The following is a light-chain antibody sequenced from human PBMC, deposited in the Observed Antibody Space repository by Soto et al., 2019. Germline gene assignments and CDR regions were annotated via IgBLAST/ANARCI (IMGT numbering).Light chain of an antibody. CDR1: SSDVGSYNR. Sequence: QSALTQPPSVSGSLGQSVTISCTGTSSDVGSYNRVSWYQQFPGTAPKLMIYEVSNRPSGVPDRFSGSKSGNTASLTISWLQAEDEADYYCSSYTSSSTWVFGGGTKLTVL. J-gene: IGLJ3*02. CDR2: EVS. CDR3: SSYTSSSTWV. V-gene: IGLV2-18*02.